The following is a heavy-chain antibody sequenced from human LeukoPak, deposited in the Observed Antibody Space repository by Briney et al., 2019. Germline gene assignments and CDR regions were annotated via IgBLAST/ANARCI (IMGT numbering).Heavy chain of an antibody. D-gene: IGHD6-13*01. CDR3: ARARQQVNTIDY. CDR2: IYSSGST. J-gene: IGHJ4*02. Sequence: SGTLSLTCTVSGGSISSDCWNWIRQPAGKGLEWIGRIYSSGSTNYSPSLGDRVTMSVDTSKNQFSLKLSSVTAADTAVYYCARARQQVNTIDYWGQGTLVTVSS. V-gene: IGHV4-4*07. CDR1: GGSISSDC.